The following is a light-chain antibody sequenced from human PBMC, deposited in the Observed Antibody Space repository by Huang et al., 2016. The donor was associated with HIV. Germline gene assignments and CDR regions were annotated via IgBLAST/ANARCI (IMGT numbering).Light chain of an antibody. CDR1: QSVSSN. V-gene: IGKV3-15*01. J-gene: IGKJ2*01. CDR2: VAS. Sequence: ETVMTQSPATLSVSPGERVTLSCRASQSVSSNLAWYQHTPGQGPRLLIYVASTRATGIPARFSGSGSGTEFTLTINTLQSEDFAVYYCQQYNNWPPNTFGQGTKLEIK. CDR3: QQYNNWPPNT.